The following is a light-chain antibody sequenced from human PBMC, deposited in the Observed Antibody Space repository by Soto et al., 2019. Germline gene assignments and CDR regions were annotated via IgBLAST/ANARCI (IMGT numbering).Light chain of an antibody. CDR3: QAWDSSTNV. CDR1: ELGDKY. Sequence: SYELTQPPSVSVSPGQTARVTCSGHELGDKYVCWFQQKPGQSPVLVMYEDNKRPSGIPERFSGSNSGNTATLTISGTPARDEDQYYCQAWDSSTNVCGTGTKVTVL. J-gene: IGLJ1*01. CDR2: EDN. V-gene: IGLV3-1*01.